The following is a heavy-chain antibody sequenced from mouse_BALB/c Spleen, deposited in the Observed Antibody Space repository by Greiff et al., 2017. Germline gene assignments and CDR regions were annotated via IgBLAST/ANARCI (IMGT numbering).Heavy chain of an antibody. CDR3: ARSWERAWFAY. CDR2: INPSTGYT. V-gene: IGHV1-7*01. D-gene: IGHD4-1*01. J-gene: IGHJ3*01. CDR1: GYTFTSYW. Sequence: VQLQESGAELAKPGASVKMSCKASGYTFTSYWMHWVKQRPGQGLEWIGYINPSTGYTEYNQKFKDKATLTADKSSSTAYMQLSSLTSEDSAVYYCARSWERAWFAYWGQGTRVTVAA.